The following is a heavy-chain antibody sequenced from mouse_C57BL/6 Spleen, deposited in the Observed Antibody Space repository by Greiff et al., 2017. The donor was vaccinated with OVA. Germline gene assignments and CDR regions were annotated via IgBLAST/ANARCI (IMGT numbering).Heavy chain of an antibody. Sequence: QVQLQQSGAELVRPGASVTLSCKASGYTFTDYEMHWVKPTPVHGLEWIGAIDPESGGTAYNQKFKGTAILTADKSSSTAYMELRSLTAEDSAVYYCTSLLTSCAYWGQGTMVTVSA. CDR3: TSLLTSCAY. D-gene: IGHD2-10*01. V-gene: IGHV1-15*01. CDR2: IDPESGGT. CDR1: GYTFTDYE. J-gene: IGHJ3*01.